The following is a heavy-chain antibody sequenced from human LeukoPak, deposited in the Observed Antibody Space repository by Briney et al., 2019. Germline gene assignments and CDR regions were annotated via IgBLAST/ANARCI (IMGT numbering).Heavy chain of an antibody. J-gene: IGHJ6*03. D-gene: IGHD3-10*01. Sequence: ASVKVSCKASGYTFTSYAMNWVRQAPGQGLEWMGWININTGNPTYAQGFTGRFVFSLDTSVSTAYLQISSLKAEDTAMYYCARVEFPTYYYYMDVWGKGTTVTVSS. CDR2: ININTGNP. V-gene: IGHV7-4-1*02. CDR1: GYTFTSYA. CDR3: ARVEFPTYYYYMDV.